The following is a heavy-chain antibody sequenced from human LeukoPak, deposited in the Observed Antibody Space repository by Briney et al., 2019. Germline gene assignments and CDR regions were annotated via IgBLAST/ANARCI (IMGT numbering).Heavy chain of an antibody. D-gene: IGHD6-19*01. CDR3: ARVRSSGWYGNWFDP. CDR2: INPSGGST. V-gene: IGHV1-46*01. J-gene: IGHJ5*02. Sequence: ASVKVPCKASGYTFTSYYMHWVRQAPGQGLEWMGIINPSGGSTSYAQKFQGRVTMTRDTSTSTVYMELSSLRSEDTAVYYCARVRSSGWYGNWFDPWGQGTLVTVSS. CDR1: GYTFTSYY.